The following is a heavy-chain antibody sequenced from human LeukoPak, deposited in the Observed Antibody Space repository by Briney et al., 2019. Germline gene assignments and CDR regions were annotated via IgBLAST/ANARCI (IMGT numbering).Heavy chain of an antibody. V-gene: IGHV3-7*03. CDR1: GFTFSSYW. Sequence: GGSLRLSCAASGFTFSSYWMSWVRHAPGKGLEWVANIKQDGSEKYYVDSVKGRFTISRDNAKNSLYLQMNSLRAEDTALYYCARLGTRYCTSTSCHSQFDFWGQGTLVTVSS. D-gene: IGHD2-2*01. CDR2: IKQDGSEK. CDR3: ARLGTRYCTSTSCHSQFDF. J-gene: IGHJ4*02.